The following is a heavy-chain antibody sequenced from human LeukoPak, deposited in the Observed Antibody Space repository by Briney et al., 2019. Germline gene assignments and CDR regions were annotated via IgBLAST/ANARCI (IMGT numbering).Heavy chain of an antibody. CDR2: IYYSGST. D-gene: IGHD2-15*01. CDR3: ARTVVAAPLYYFDY. J-gene: IGHJ4*02. V-gene: IGHV4-59*01. Sequence: SETLPLTCTVSGGSISSYYWSWIRQPPGKGLEWIGYIYYSGSTNYNPSLKSRVTISVDTSKNQFSLKLSSVTAADTAVYYCARTVVAAPLYYFDYWGQGTLVTVSS. CDR1: GGSISSYY.